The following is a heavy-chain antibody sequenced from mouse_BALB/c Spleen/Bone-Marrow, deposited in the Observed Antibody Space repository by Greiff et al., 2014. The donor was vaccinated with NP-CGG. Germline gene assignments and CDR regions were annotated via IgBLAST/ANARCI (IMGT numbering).Heavy chain of an antibody. CDR3: ARAITNAMDY. D-gene: IGHD2-4*01. CDR1: GYAFTNYL. V-gene: IGHV1-54*01. J-gene: IGHJ4*01. CDR2: INSGSGGT. Sequence: VQRVESGAELVRPGTSVKVSCKGSGYAFTNYLIEWVEQRPGQGLEWIGVINSGSGGTKYNEKFKGKATLTADKSSSTAYMQLSSLTSDDSAVYFCARAITNAMDYWGQGTSVTVSS.